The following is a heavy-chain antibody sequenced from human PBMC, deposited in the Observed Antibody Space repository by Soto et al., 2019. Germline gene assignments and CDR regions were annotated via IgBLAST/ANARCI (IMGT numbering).Heavy chain of an antibody. CDR2: INSDGSST. J-gene: IGHJ6*02. Sequence: QPVGSLRLSCAASGFTFSSYWMHWVRQAPGKGLVWVSRINSDGSSTSYADSVKGRFTISRDNTKNTLYLQMNSLRAEDTAAYYCARAPPGGASITIYGMDVWGQGTTVTVSS. CDR1: GFTFSSYW. D-gene: IGHD3-9*01. V-gene: IGHV3-74*01. CDR3: ARAPPGGASITIYGMDV.